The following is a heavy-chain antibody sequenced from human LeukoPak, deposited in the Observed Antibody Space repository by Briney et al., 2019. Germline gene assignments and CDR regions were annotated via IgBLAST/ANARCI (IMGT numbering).Heavy chain of an antibody. V-gene: IGHV4-34*01. CDR1: GGSFSGYY. J-gene: IGHJ4*02. CDR2: INHSGST. CDR3: ARDDNLIHLWAVFGY. D-gene: IGHD5-18*01. Sequence: PSETLSLTCAVYGGSFSGYYWSWIRQPPGKGLEWIGEINHSGSTNYNPSLKSRVTISVDTSKNQFSLKLSSVTAADTAVYYCARDDNLIHLWAVFGYWGQGSLVTVSS.